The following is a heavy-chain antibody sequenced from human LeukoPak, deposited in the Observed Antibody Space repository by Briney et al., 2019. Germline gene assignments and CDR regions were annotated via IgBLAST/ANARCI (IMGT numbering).Heavy chain of an antibody. CDR3: ARHISAEEGYSSSWYLRYYYGMDV. D-gene: IGHD6-13*01. CDR1: GGSISSSSYY. Sequence: SQTLSLTCAVSGGSISSSSYYWGWIRQPPGKGLEWIGSIYYSGSTYYNPSLKSRVTISVDTSKNQFSLKLSSVTAADTAVYYCARHISAEEGYSSSWYLRYYYGMDVWGQGTTVTVSS. CDR2: IYYSGST. J-gene: IGHJ6*02. V-gene: IGHV4-39*01.